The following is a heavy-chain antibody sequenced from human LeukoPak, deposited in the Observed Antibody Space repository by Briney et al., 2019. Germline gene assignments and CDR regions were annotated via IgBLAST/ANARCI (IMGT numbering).Heavy chain of an antibody. Sequence: GASVKVSCKASGYTFTGYYMHWVRQAPGQGVEWIGWINPNSGGTNYAQKFQGRVTMTRDTSISTAYMELSRLRSDDTAVYYCARRTQDDSSGYYYYYYYMDVWGKGTTVTVSS. J-gene: IGHJ6*03. V-gene: IGHV1-2*02. CDR3: ARRTQDDSSGYYYYYYYMDV. CDR2: INPNSGGT. CDR1: GYTFTGYY. D-gene: IGHD3-22*01.